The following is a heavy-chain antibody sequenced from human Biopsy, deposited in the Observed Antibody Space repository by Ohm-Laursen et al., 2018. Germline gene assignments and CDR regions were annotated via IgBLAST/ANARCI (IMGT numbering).Heavy chain of an antibody. CDR1: GGSINSHH. D-gene: IGHD4-17*01. J-gene: IGHJ4*02. CDR3: ARDSPSYADYPFDY. V-gene: IGHV4-4*07. CDR2: VYISGGT. Sequence: SDTLSLTCAVSGGSINSHHWSWIRQPAGKGLEWIGRVYISGGTTYNPSLKSRVTMSLDTSKNQFSLRLRSVTAADTAVYCCARDSPSYADYPFDYWGQGTLVTVSS.